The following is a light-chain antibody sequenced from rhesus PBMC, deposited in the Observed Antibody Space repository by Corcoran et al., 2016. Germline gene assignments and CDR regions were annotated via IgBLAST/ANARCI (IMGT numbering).Light chain of an antibody. CDR2: KVT. CDR1: QSLLHSNGNTY. J-gene: IGKJ1*01. CDR3: MQSTKDPRT. V-gene: IGKV2S3*01. Sequence: DIVMTQTPLSLPVTPGEPASISCRSSQSLLHSNGNTYLHWYLQKPDQFPRFLFYKVTNRESGVPDRVSVQGSGTDFTLKISRVEPEDVGVYYCMQSTKDPRTFGQGTKVEIK.